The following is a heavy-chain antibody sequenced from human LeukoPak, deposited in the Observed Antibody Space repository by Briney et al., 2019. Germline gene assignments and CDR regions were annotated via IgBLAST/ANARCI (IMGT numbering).Heavy chain of an antibody. D-gene: IGHD3-22*01. CDR1: GFTFSSYW. CDR3: ARQGRYYDSSGYSDY. J-gene: IGHJ4*02. CDR2: INSDGSST. Sequence: GGSLRLSCAASGFTFSSYWMHWVRQAPGKGLVWVSRINSDGSSTSCADSVKGRFTISRDNAKNTLYLQMNSLRAEDTAVYYCARQGRYYDSSGYSDYWGQGTLVTVSS. V-gene: IGHV3-74*01.